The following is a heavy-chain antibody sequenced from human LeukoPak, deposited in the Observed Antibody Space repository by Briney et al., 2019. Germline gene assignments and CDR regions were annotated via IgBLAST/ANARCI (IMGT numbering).Heavy chain of an antibody. CDR3: ARDDLTENWFDP. J-gene: IGHJ5*02. Sequence: ASVKVSCKASGYTFTSYYIHWVRQAPGQGLEWMGRIIPILGIANYAQKFQGRVTITADKSTSTAYMELSSLRSEDTAVYYCARDDLTENWFDPWGQGTLVTVSS. D-gene: IGHD1-14*01. CDR2: IIPILGIA. CDR1: GYTFTSYY. V-gene: IGHV1-69*04.